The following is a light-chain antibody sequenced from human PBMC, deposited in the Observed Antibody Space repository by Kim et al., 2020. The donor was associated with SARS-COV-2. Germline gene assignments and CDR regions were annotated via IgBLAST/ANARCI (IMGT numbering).Light chain of an antibody. CDR1: KSVSSS. CDR2: DAS. Sequence: LSQRERALPPCSARKSVSSSLAWYQDRRGQAPRLHIYDASNRATDIPSRFSGSGSGTDFTLTISTLGPEDFAVYYYQQRSSWPRTFGQGTKVDIK. CDR3: QQRSSWPRT. V-gene: IGKV3-11*01. J-gene: IGKJ1*01.